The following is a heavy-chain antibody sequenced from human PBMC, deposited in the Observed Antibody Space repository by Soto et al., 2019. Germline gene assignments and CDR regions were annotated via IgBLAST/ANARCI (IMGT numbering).Heavy chain of an antibody. D-gene: IGHD2-15*01. J-gene: IGHJ4*02. CDR1: GFTFTTYA. V-gene: IGHV3-23*01. CDR2: ISGSGGDT. CDR3: AKAVHHGSGGGCYFDY. Sequence: EVQLLESGGGLVQPGGSLRLSCAASGFTFTTYAMGWVRQAPGKGLQWVSAISGSGGDTYYADSVKGRFTISRDNSKNTLYLQMNSLRDEDTAVYYCAKAVHHGSGGGCYFDYWGQGTLVTVSS.